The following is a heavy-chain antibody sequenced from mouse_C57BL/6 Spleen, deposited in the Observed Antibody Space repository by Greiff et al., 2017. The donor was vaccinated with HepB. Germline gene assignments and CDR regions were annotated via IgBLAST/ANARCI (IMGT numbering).Heavy chain of an antibody. CDR1: GYTFTDYY. CDR3: ARGGNYEYFDV. J-gene: IGHJ1*03. V-gene: IGHV1-26*01. Sequence: VQLQQSGPELVKPGASVKISCKASGYTFTDYYMNWVKQSHGKSLEWIGDINPNNGGTSYNQKFKGKATLTVDKYSSTAYMELRSLTSEDSAVYYCARGGNYEYFDVWGTGTTVTVSS. CDR2: INPNNGGT. D-gene: IGHD1-1*01.